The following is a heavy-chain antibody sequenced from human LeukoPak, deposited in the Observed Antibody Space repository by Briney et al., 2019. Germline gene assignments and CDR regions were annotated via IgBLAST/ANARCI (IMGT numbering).Heavy chain of an antibody. CDR1: GFTFSSYS. CDR2: ISSSSSTI. CDR3: ARRSRSWARDV. V-gene: IGHV3-48*01. D-gene: IGHD6-13*01. J-gene: IGHJ6*04. Sequence: PGGSLRLSCAASGFTFSSYSMNWVRQAPGKGLEWVSYISSSSSTIYYADSVKGRFTISRDNAKNSLYLQMNSLRAEDTAVYYCARRSRSWARDVWGKGTTVTVSS.